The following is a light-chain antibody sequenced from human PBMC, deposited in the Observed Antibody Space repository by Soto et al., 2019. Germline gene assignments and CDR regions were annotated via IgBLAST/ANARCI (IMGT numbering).Light chain of an antibody. Sequence: EMVLTQSPAPLSLSPGERATLSCRASQGVSSYLAWYQQKPGQAPRLRIYESSTRATGIPARFSGSGSGTDFTLTISSLAPDDFAVYYCQQRSNWPPLTFGGGTKVEIK. J-gene: IGKJ4*01. V-gene: IGKV3-11*01. CDR2: ESS. CDR3: QQRSNWPPLT. CDR1: QGVSSY.